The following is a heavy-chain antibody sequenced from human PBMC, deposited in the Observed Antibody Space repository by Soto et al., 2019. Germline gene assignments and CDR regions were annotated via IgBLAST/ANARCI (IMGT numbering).Heavy chain of an antibody. V-gene: IGHV3-64*01. CDR1: GFTLSGYA. CDR2: ISSNGVGT. CDR3: ARRARPDFYYMDV. Sequence: GGSRRLSCSGSGFTLSGYAMGWGRQAPGEGLEYVSGISSNGVGTYYANSVQGRFTISRDNSKNTVYLQMGSLRPEDMAVYYCARRARPDFYYMDVWGKGTTVTVSS. J-gene: IGHJ6*03. D-gene: IGHD6-6*01.